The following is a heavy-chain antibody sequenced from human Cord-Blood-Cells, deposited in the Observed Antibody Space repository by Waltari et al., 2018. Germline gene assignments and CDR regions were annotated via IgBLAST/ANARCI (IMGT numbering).Heavy chain of an antibody. CDR1: GFTFSNAW. V-gene: IGHV3-15*01. Sequence: EVQLVESGGGLVKPGGSLRLSCAASGFTFSNAWMSWVRQAPGKGLEWVGRIKIKTDGGTTDYAAPVKGRFTISRDDSKNTLYLQMNSLKTEDTAVYYCTSPTPYNWNYDWFDPWGQGTLVTVSS. CDR2: IKIKTDGGTT. D-gene: IGHD1-7*01. CDR3: TSPTPYNWNYDWFDP. J-gene: IGHJ5*02.